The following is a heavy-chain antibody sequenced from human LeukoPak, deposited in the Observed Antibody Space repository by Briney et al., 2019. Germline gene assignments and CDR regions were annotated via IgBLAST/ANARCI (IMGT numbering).Heavy chain of an antibody. CDR1: GFTFTNCA. V-gene: IGHV3-30-3*01. CDR3: ARGFVLGAAKNYFDY. J-gene: IGHJ4*02. D-gene: IGHD2-21*02. Sequence: GRSLRLSCAASGFTFTNCALHWVRQAPGKGLEWVAVISYDGTNKYYADSVKGRFTISRDNSKNTLSLQMNSLRAEDTALYYCARGFVLGAAKNYFDYWGQGALATVSS. CDR2: ISYDGTNK.